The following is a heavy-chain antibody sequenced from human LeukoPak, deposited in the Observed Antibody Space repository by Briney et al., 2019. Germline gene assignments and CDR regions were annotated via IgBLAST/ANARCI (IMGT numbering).Heavy chain of an antibody. Sequence: PSETLSLTCTVSGGSISSYCWSWIRQPAGKGLEWIGRIYTSGSTNYNPSLKSRVTMSVDTSKNQFSLKLSSVTAADTAVYYCASSNYYDSRDFDYWGQGTLVTVSS. CDR2: IYTSGST. CDR3: ASSNYYDSRDFDY. V-gene: IGHV4-4*07. J-gene: IGHJ4*02. CDR1: GGSISSYC. D-gene: IGHD3-22*01.